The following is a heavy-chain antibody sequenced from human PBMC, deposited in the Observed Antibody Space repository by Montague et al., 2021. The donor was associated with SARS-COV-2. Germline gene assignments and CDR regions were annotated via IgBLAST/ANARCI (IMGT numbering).Heavy chain of an antibody. CDR3: AKRYCSGGSCYSGFDP. CDR1: GFTFSSYA. CDR2: ICGSGGST. D-gene: IGHD2-15*01. V-gene: IGHV3-23*01. J-gene: IGHJ5*02. Sequence: SLRLSCAASGFTFSSYAMSWVRQAPGKGLEWVSAICGSGGSTYYADSVKGRFTISRDNSKNTLYLQMNSLRAEDTAVYYCAKRYCSGGSCYSGFDPWGQGTLVTVSS.